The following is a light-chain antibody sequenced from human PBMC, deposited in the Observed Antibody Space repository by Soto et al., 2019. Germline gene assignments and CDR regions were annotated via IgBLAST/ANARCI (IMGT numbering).Light chain of an antibody. CDR2: EVT. J-gene: IGLJ3*02. V-gene: IGLV2-14*01. CDR1: SSDVGGYNY. Sequence: QSALTQPASVSGSPGQSITISCTGTSSDVGGYNYVSWYQQHPGKAPKLIIYEVTNRPSGVSNRFSGSKSGNTASLTISGLQAEYEADYYCNSYTTTSSWVFGGGTKLTVL. CDR3: NSYTTTSSWV.